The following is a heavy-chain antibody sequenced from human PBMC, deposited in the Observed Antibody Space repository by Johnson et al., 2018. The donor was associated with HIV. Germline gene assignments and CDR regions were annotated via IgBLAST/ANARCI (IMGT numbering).Heavy chain of an antibody. Sequence: VQLVESGGGLVQPGGSLRLSCAVSGFTFSSYWMSWVRQAPGKGLEWVANIKQDGSEIYFVDSVKGRFTISRDNANSSLYLQMNSLKIEDTAVYYCTTGQLGGASDIWGQGTMVTVSS. D-gene: IGHD6-13*01. CDR2: IKQDGSEI. V-gene: IGHV3-7*03. J-gene: IGHJ3*02. CDR3: TTGQLGGASDI. CDR1: GFTFSSYW.